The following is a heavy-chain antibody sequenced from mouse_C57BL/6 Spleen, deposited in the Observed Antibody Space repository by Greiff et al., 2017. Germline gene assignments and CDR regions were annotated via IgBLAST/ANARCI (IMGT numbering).Heavy chain of an antibody. J-gene: IGHJ3*01. CDR3: AREDSSWFAY. CDR2: INPNNGGT. Sequence: EVQLQQSGPELVKPGASVKISCKASGYTFTDYYMNWVKQSHGKSLEWIGDINPNNGGTSYNQKFKGKATLTVDKSSSTAYMELRSLTSEDSAVYYCAREDSSWFAYWSQGTLVTVSA. V-gene: IGHV1-26*01. CDR1: GYTFTDYY. D-gene: IGHD1-1*01.